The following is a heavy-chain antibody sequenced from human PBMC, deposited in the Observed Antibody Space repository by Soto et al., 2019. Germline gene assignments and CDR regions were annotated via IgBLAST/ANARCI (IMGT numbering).Heavy chain of an antibody. CDR3: AKKRGLVGGSARLYFDY. CDR1: GFTFSSYA. D-gene: IGHD3-10*01. J-gene: IGHJ4*02. CDR2: ISGSGGST. Sequence: LRLSCAASGFTFSSYAMSWVRQAPGKGLEWVSAISGSGGSTYYADSVKGRFTISRDNSKNTLYLQMNSLRAEDTAVYYCAKKRGLVGGSARLYFDYWGQGTLVTVSS. V-gene: IGHV3-23*01.